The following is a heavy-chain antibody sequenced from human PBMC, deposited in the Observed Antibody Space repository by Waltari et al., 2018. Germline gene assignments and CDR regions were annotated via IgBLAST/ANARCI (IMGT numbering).Heavy chain of an antibody. CDR1: GYSISSGYY. D-gene: IGHD3-10*01. CDR3: GRRYDYGGNGDFDY. CDR2: IYHSGST. Sequence: QVQLQESGPGLVKPSETLSLTCAVSGYSISSGYYWGWIRQPPGKGLEWIGSIYHSGSTFVNPALSSRVTISVNTSKNQFSLKPSSVTAADTAVYYWGRRYDYGGNGDFDYWGQGTLVTVSS. V-gene: IGHV4-38-2*01. J-gene: IGHJ4*02.